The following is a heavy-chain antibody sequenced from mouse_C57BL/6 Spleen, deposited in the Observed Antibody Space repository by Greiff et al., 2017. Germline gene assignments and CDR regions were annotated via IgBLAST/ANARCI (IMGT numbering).Heavy chain of an antibody. Sequence: QVQLQQSGAELVKPGASVKISCKASGYAFSSYWMNWVKQRPGKGLEWIGQIYPGDGDTNYNGKFKGKATLTADKSSSTAYMQLSSLTSEDSAVYFCARSGNYGNFYYFDYWGQGTTLTVSS. CDR2: IYPGDGDT. CDR3: ARSGNYGNFYYFDY. V-gene: IGHV1-80*01. J-gene: IGHJ2*01. CDR1: GYAFSSYW. D-gene: IGHD2-1*01.